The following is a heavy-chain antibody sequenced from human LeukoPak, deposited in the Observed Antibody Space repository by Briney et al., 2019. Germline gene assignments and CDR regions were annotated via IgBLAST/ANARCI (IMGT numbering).Heavy chain of an antibody. J-gene: IGHJ3*02. CDR1: GGSISSGSYY. CDR2: IYYSGST. D-gene: IGHD2/OR15-2a*01. Sequence: SQTLSLTCTVSGGSISSGSYYWSWIRQPPGKGLEWIGYIYYSGSTNYNPSLKSRVTISVDTSKNQFSLKLSSVTAADTAVYYCARDFLNAFDIWGQGTMVTVSS. CDR3: ARDFLNAFDI. V-gene: IGHV4-61*01.